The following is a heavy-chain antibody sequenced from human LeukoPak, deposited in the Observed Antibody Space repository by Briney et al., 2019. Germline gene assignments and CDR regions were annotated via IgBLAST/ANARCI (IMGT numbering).Heavy chain of an antibody. Sequence: PGGSLRLSCAASGFTFNRYGMNWVRQAPGKGLEWVSGISPGGDIKYYADSVKGRFVISRDNSKNTVYLQMNSLRVDDTAIYYCASDYFDRTGYYGFIYWGQGSLVTISS. CDR3: ASDYFDRTGYYGFIY. J-gene: IGHJ4*02. CDR1: GFTFNRYG. D-gene: IGHD3-22*01. V-gene: IGHV3-23*01. CDR2: ISPGGDIK.